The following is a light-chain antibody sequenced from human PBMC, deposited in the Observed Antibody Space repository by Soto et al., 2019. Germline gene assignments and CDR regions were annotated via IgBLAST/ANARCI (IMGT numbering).Light chain of an antibody. CDR2: EVS. J-gene: IGLJ2*01. CDR3: NSYAGSNNLV. V-gene: IGLV2-8*01. Sequence: SALTQPPSASGSPGQSVTISCTGTSSDVGSYNYVSWYQQHPGKAPKLMIYEVSKRPSGVPDRFSGSKSGNTASLSVSGLQAEDEADYYCNSYAGSNNLVFGGGTQLTVL. CDR1: SSDVGSYNY.